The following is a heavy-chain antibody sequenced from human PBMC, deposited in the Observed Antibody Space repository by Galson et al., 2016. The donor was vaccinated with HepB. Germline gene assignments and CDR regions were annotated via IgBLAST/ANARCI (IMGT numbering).Heavy chain of an antibody. D-gene: IGHD5-12*01. Sequence: SVKVSCKASSDTLSNYGFSWVRQAPGQGLEWMGGVNTYTGDADYPQRVQDRVTMTTDTSTKTAYMELRSLRSDDTAVYYCASRGGYDAFDIWGQGTMITVSS. CDR2: VNTYTGDA. V-gene: IGHV1-18*01. CDR1: SDTLSNYG. J-gene: IGHJ3*02. CDR3: ASRGGYDAFDI.